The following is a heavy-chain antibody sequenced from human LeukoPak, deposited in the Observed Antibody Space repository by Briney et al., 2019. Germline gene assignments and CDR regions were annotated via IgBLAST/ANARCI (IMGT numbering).Heavy chain of an antibody. CDR1: GGTFSSYA. Sequence: SVKVSCKASGGTFSSYAISWVRQAPGQGLEWMGGIIPIFGTANYAQKFQGRVTITADESTSTAYKELSSLRSEDTAVYYCAREGGSSRGLLHAFDIWGQGTMVTVSS. V-gene: IGHV1-69*13. J-gene: IGHJ3*02. D-gene: IGHD6-6*01. CDR3: AREGGSSRGLLHAFDI. CDR2: IIPIFGTA.